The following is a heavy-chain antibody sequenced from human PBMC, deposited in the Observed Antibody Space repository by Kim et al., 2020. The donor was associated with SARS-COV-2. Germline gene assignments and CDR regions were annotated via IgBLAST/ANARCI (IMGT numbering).Heavy chain of an antibody. J-gene: IGHJ4*02. CDR1: GFTFSNAW. V-gene: IGHV3-15*01. D-gene: IGHD4-17*01. CDR3: TTWDYGDYGGVDY. Sequence: GGSLRLSCAASGFTFSNAWMSWVRQAPGKGLEWVGRIKSKTDGGTTDYAAPVKGRFTISRDDSKNTLYLQMNSLKTEDTAVYYCTTWDYGDYGGVDYWGQGTLVTVSS. CDR2: IKSKTDGGTT.